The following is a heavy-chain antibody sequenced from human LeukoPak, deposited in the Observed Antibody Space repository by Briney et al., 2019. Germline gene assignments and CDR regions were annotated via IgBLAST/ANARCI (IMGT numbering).Heavy chain of an antibody. J-gene: IGHJ4*02. V-gene: IGHV1-2*02. CDR2: INPNSGGT. CDR3: AREDYYDSGSNDY. CDR1: GYTFTGYY. D-gene: IGHD3-22*01. Sequence: ASVKLSCKASGYTFTGYYMHWVRQAPGQGLEWMGWINPNSGGTNYAQKFQGRVTMARDTSISTACMGLSSLRSEDTAVYYCAREDYYDSGSNDYWGQGTLVTVSS.